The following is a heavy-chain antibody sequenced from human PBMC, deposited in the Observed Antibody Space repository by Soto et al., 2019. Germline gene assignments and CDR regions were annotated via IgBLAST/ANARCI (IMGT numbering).Heavy chain of an antibody. CDR2: ISAYNGNT. J-gene: IGHJ6*02. D-gene: IGHD6-13*01. CDR3: ARVRGSKQQYYYGMDV. V-gene: IGHV1-18*01. Sequence: QVQLVQSGAEVKKPGASVKVSCKASGYTFTSYGISWVRQAPGQGLEWMGWISAYNGNTNYAQKLQGRVTMTTDTATSTAYMELGSRRSDDTAVYYCARVRGSKQQYYYGMDVWGQGTTVTVSS. CDR1: GYTFTSYG.